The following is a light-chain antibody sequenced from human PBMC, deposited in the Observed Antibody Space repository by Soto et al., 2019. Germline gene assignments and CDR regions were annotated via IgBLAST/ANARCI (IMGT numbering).Light chain of an antibody. Sequence: DIVMTQSPDSLAVSLGERATINCKSSQSVLYSSNNKNYLAWYQQKPGQPPKLLIYWASTRESGVPDRFSGSGSGTDFTLTISNLQAEDVAVYYCQQYYSTPPLFGQGTRLEIK. CDR3: QQYYSTPPL. CDR2: WAS. J-gene: IGKJ5*01. V-gene: IGKV4-1*01. CDR1: QSVLYSSNNKNY.